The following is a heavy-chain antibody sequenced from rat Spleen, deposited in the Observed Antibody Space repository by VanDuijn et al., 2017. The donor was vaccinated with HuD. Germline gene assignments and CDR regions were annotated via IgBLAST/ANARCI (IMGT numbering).Heavy chain of an antibody. V-gene: IGHV2-13*01. CDR2: IWGNGNT. CDR1: GFSLSSYG. CDR3: TRSYGGYTSNWFAY. Sequence: QVQLRESGPGLVQPSQTLSLTCTVSGFSLSSYGVIWVRQPPGKGLEWMGVIWGNGNTNYNSALKSRLSINRDTSRSQVFLKMDSLQTDDTAIYFCTRSYGGYTSNWFAYWGQGTLVTVSS. J-gene: IGHJ3*01. D-gene: IGHD1-11*01.